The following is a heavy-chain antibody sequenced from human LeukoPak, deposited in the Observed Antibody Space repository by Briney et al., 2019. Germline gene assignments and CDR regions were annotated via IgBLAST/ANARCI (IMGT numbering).Heavy chain of an antibody. V-gene: IGHV1-69*04. CDR1: GGTFSSYA. J-gene: IGHJ6*02. CDR2: IIPILGIA. D-gene: IGHD2-15*01. CDR3: ARPDCSGGSCYPYYYYYGMDV. Sequence: ASVKVSCKASGGTFSSYAISWVRQAPGQGLEWMGRIIPILGIANYAQKFQGRVTITADKSTSTAYMGLSSLRSEDTAVYYCARPDCSGGSCYPYYYYYGMDVWGQGTTVTVSS.